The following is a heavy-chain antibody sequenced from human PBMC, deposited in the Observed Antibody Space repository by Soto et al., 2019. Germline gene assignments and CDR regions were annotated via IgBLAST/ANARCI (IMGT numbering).Heavy chain of an antibody. V-gene: IGHV6-1*01. CDR3: ARETNSGVATIRGDLFDY. CDR1: GDSVSSNSAA. CDR2: TYYRSKWYN. J-gene: IGHJ4*02. D-gene: IGHD5-12*01. Sequence: KQSQTLSLTCAISGDSVSSNSAAWNWIRQSPSRGLEWLGRTYYRSKWYNDYAVSVKSRITINPDTSKNQFSLQLNSVTPEDTTVYYCARETNSGVATIRGDLFDYWGQGTLVTVSS.